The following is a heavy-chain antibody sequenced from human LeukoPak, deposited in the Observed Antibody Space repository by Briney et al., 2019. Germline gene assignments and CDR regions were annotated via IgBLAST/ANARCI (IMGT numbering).Heavy chain of an antibody. CDR3: ARGYCSSTSCYYFSAPYYFDY. V-gene: IGHV3-23*01. Sequence: GGTLRLSCAASGFTFSSYGMSWVRQAPGKGLEWVSAISGSGGSTYYADSVKGRFTISRDNSKNTLYLQMNSLRAEDTAVYYCARGYCSSTSCYYFSAPYYFDYWGQGTLVTVSS. CDR1: GFTFSSYG. D-gene: IGHD2-2*01. J-gene: IGHJ4*02. CDR2: ISGSGGST.